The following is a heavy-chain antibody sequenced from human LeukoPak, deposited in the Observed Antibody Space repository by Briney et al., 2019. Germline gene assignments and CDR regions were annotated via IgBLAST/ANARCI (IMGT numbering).Heavy chain of an antibody. J-gene: IGHJ4*02. D-gene: IGHD3-10*01. CDR1: LFTFSNAW. CDR3: TTVYYVSGSYYNRFDY. Sequence: GGSLRLSCAASLFTFSNAWMSWVRQAPGKGLEWVGRIKSKTDGGTTDYAAPVKGRFTISRDDSKNTLYLQMNSLKTEDTAVYYCTTVYYVSGSYYNRFDYWGQGTLVTVSS. CDR2: IKSKTDGGTT. V-gene: IGHV3-15*01.